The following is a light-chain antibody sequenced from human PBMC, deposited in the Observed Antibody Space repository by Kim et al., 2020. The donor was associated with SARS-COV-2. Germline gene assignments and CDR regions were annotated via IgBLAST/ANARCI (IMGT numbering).Light chain of an antibody. CDR1: QDIRND. J-gene: IGKJ2*01. CDR2: ATC. Sequence: GDRVTITCRASQDIRNDLGWYQQKPEKAPKLLIYATCSLHRGLPSRFSGSGSGTDFSLTIDSLQPGDFATYYCLQDYTYPYTFGQGTKLEI. CDR3: LQDYTYPYT. V-gene: IGKV1-6*01.